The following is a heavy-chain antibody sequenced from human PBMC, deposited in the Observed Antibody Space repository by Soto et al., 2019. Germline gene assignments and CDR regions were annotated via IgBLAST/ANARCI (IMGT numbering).Heavy chain of an antibody. D-gene: IGHD6-13*01. V-gene: IGHV6-1*01. CDR1: GDTVSRNSAA. CDR2: TYYRSKWYN. Sequence: SQTLSLTCAISGDTVSRNSAAWHWIRQSPSRGLEWLGKTYYRSKWYNDYAVTVKSRITINPDTSKNQFSLQLNSVTPEDTAVYYCARYTSSWYLEFWGQGILVTVPQ. CDR3: ARYTSSWYLEF. J-gene: IGHJ4*02.